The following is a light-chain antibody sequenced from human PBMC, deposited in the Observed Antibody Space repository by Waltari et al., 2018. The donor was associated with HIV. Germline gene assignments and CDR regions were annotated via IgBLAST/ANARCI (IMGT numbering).Light chain of an antibody. J-gene: IGLJ3*02. CDR1: TGSVSRNHY. CDR3: LLSYSGVRV. CDR2: ETE. Sequence: QVVVTQEPSLSVSPGGTVTVTCASVTGSVSRNHYPHWIQLKPGQAPRTLIYETEKRHPWTAGRFAGSLMGGRAALMLAGALPDDEADYYCLLSYSGVRVFGGGTRLTV. V-gene: IGLV7-46*01.